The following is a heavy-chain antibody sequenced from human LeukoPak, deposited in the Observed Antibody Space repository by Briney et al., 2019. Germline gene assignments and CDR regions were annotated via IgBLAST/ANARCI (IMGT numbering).Heavy chain of an antibody. CDR2: IYSSGST. V-gene: IGHV4-4*07. D-gene: IGHD6-6*01. CDR3: ARVRGRSSDYYFDY. J-gene: IGHJ4*02. CDR1: GGSISSYY. Sequence: PSETLSLTCTVSGGSISSYYWSWIRQPAGKGLEWIGRIYSSGSTNYNPSLKSRVTMSVDTSKNQFSLELSSVTAADTAVYYCARVRGRSSDYYFDYWGQGTLVTVSS.